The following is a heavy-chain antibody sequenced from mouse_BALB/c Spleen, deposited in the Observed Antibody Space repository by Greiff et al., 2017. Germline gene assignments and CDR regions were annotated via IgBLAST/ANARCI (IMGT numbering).Heavy chain of an antibody. CDR3: ARHGDY. CDR2: INSNGGST. CDR1: GFTFSSYY. J-gene: IGHJ4*01. V-gene: IGHV5-6-2*01. Sequence: EVKLVESGGGLVKLGGSLKLSCAASGFTFSSYYMSWVRQTPEKRLELVAAINSNGGSTYYPDTVKGRFTISRDNAKNTLYLQMSSLKSEDTALYYCARHGDYWGQGTSVTVSS.